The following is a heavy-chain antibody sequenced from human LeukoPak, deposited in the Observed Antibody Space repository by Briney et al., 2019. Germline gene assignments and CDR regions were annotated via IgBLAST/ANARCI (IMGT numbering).Heavy chain of an antibody. D-gene: IGHD3-10*01. Sequence: PGGSLRLSCAASGFSFSDAWMSWVRQIPGKGLEWVGRIESKTDGGTTDYAAPVKGRFTISRDDSTNTLYLQMNSLKSEDTAVYYCTAYGSGRKFDYWGQGILVTVSS. CDR1: GFSFSDAW. CDR2: IESKTDGGTT. J-gene: IGHJ4*02. V-gene: IGHV3-15*04. CDR3: TAYGSGRKFDY.